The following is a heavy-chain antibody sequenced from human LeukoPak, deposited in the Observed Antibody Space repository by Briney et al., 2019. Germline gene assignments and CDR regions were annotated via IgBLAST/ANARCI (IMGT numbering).Heavy chain of an antibody. CDR1: GGSISSYY. V-gene: IGHV4-59*01. Sequence: SETLSLTCTVSGGSISSYYWSWIRQPPGKGLEWIGYIYYSGSTNYNPSLQSRATISLDTSKNQFSLKLSSVTAADTAVYYCARDRGYSYGLLDFDYWGQGTLVTVSS. CDR3: ARDRGYSYGLLDFDY. J-gene: IGHJ4*02. CDR2: IYYSGST. D-gene: IGHD5-18*01.